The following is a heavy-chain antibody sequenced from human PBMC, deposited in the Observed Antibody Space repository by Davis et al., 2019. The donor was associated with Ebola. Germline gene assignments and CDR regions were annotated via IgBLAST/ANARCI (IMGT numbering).Heavy chain of an antibody. CDR3: ARQALGYCISNSCSYYFDN. V-gene: IGHV3-30*03. Sequence: GESLKISCAASGFTFSSYGMHWVRQAPGKGLEWVAVISYDGSNKYYADSVKGRFTISRDNSKNTLYLQLGSLGPEDMAVYYCARQALGYCISNSCSYYFDNWGQGTLVTVSS. J-gene: IGHJ4*02. CDR2: ISYDGSNK. CDR1: GFTFSSYG. D-gene: IGHD2-15*01.